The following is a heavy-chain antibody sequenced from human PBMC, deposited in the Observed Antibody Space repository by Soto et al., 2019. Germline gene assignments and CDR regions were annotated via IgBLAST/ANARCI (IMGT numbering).Heavy chain of an antibody. V-gene: IGHV4-30-2*06. D-gene: IGHD3-16*01. J-gene: IGHJ6*04. CDR1: GVTISNCGYA. Sequence: SETLSLTCTVSGVTISNCGYAWSWIRPSPGKGLEWLGCIYPNGSTYYQPSLKSRVTISIDTSRNQFSLSLTSVTAADTAVYYCDSALTGALGCWVLWGEGTTVTVSS. CDR3: DSALTGALGCWVL. CDR2: IYPNGST.